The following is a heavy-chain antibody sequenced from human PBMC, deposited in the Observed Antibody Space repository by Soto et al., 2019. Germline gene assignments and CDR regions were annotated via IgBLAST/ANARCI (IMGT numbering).Heavy chain of an antibody. CDR2: IIPIFGTA. J-gene: IGHJ5*02. CDR3: AKVSRNTAMDYNWFDP. CDR1: GGTFSSYA. D-gene: IGHD5-18*01. Sequence: GASVKVSCKASGGTFSSYAISWVRQAPGQGLEWMGGIIPIFGTANYAQKFQGRVTITADESTSTAYMELSSLRSEDTAVYYCAKVSRNTAMDYNWFDPWGQGTLVTVSS. V-gene: IGHV1-69*13.